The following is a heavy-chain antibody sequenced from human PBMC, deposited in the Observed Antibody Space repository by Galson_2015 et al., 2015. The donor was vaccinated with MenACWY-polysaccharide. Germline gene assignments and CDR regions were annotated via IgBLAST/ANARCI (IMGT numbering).Heavy chain of an antibody. J-gene: IGHJ6*03. CDR2: IKSDGSST. CDR1: GFTFSTYW. V-gene: IGHV3-74*01. Sequence: SLRLSCAASGFTFSTYWMHWVRQAPGKGLVWVSRIKSDGSSTNYADSVKGRFTISRDNAKNTLYLQMNRLRAEDTAVYYCAKDGVAVPPPKGVVRPTFYYYYMDVWGKGTTVTVSS. D-gene: IGHD4-23*01. CDR3: AKDGVAVPPPKGVVRPTFYYYYMDV.